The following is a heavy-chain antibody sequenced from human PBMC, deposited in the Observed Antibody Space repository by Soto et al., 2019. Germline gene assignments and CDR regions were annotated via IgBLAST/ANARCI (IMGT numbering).Heavy chain of an antibody. CDR2: ITPSGGST. CDR3: ARDPPIAADNYYYGMDV. Sequence: QVQLVPSGAAVKTPGASVKVSCTASGYTFTSYYMHWVRQAPGQGLEWLGIITPSGGSTSYAQKFQGRVTMNRDTSTSTVYMELSSLRSEDTAVYYCARDPPIAADNYYYGMDVWGQGTTVTVSS. V-gene: IGHV1-46*01. CDR1: GYTFTSYY. D-gene: IGHD6-13*01. J-gene: IGHJ6*02.